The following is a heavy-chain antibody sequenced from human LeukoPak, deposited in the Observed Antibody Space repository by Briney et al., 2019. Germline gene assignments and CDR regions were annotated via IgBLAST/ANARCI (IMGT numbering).Heavy chain of an antibody. J-gene: IGHJ4*02. CDR3: ARAGSSWSPFDY. CDR1: GFTFSSNY. D-gene: IGHD6-13*01. CDR2: IYSGGSA. Sequence: GGSLRLSCAASGFTFSSNYMSWVRQAPGEGLEWVSIIYSGGSAYYTDSVKGRFTTSRDNSKNTLSLQMNSLRAEDTAVYYCARAGSSWSPFDYWGLGTLVTVSS. V-gene: IGHV3-53*01.